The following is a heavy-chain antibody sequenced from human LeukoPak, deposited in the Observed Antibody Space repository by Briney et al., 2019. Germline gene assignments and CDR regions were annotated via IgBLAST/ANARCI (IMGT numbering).Heavy chain of an antibody. V-gene: IGHV1-69*06. J-gene: IGHJ6*04. Sequence: SVKVSCKASGGTFSSYAISWVRQAPGQGLEWMGGIIPIFGTANYAQKLQGRVTITADKSTSTAYMELSSLRSEDTAVYYCARGNDYIWGSYRYTIQVAAPYYYYYGMDVWGKGTTVTVSS. CDR1: GGTFSSYA. CDR2: IIPIFGTA. D-gene: IGHD3-16*02. CDR3: ARGNDYIWGSYRYTIQVAAPYYYYYGMDV.